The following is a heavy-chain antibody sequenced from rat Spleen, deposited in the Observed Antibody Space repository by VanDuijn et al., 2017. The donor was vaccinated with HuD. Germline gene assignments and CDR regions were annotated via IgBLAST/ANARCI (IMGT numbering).Heavy chain of an antibody. V-gene: IGHV5S13*01. D-gene: IGHD2-7*01. CDR2: ISTGGDNT. CDR1: GFTFNNYW. Sequence: EVQLVESGGGLVQPGRSLKLSCVASGFTFNNYWMTWVRQAPTKGLEWVAYISTGGDNTYYRDSVKGRFTISRDNAKNTLYLQLDSLRSEDTATYYCARQGYLRDWYFDFWGPGTMVAVSS. CDR3: ARQGYLRDWYFDF. J-gene: IGHJ1*01.